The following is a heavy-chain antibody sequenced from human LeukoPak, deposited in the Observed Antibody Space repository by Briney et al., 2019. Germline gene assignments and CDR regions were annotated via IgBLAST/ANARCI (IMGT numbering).Heavy chain of an antibody. CDR1: GGTFSSYA. CDR3: ARDPNECSYGYNWFDP. Sequence: RASVKVSCKASGGTFSSYAISWVRQAPGQGLEWMGGIIPIFGTANYAQKFQGRVTITADESTSTAYMELSSLRSEGTAVYYCARDPNECSYGYNWFDPWGQGTLVTVSS. D-gene: IGHD5-18*01. J-gene: IGHJ5*02. CDR2: IIPIFGTA. V-gene: IGHV1-69*13.